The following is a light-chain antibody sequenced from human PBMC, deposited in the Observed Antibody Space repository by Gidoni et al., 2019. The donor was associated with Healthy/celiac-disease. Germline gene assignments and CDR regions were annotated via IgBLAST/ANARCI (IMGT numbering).Light chain of an antibody. CDR3: YSTDSSGNHWV. CDR1: ALPKKY. Sequence: SYELTQPPSVSLCPGQTARITCSGDALPKKYAYWYQRKSGQAPVLVIYEDSKRPSGIPERFSGSSSGTMATLTISGAQVEDEADYYCYSTDSSGNHWVFGGGTTLTVL. CDR2: EDS. J-gene: IGLJ3*02. V-gene: IGLV3-10*01.